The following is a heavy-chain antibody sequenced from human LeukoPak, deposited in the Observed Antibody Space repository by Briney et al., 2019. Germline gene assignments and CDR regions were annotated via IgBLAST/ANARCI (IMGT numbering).Heavy chain of an antibody. D-gene: IGHD6-13*01. J-gene: IGHJ4*02. CDR2: IIPIFGTA. CDR1: GGTFSSYA. Sequence: SVKVSCKASGGTFSSYAISWVRQAPGQGLEWMGGIIPIFGTANYAQKFQGGVTITADKSTSTAYMELSSLRSEDTAVYYCARGGYSAGSWYLFHYFDYWGQGTLVTVSS. V-gene: IGHV1-69*06. CDR3: ARGGYSAGSWYLFHYFDY.